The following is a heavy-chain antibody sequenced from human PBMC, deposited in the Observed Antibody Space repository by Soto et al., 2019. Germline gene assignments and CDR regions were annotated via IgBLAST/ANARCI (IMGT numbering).Heavy chain of an antibody. Sequence: QVQLVQSGAEVKKPGASVKVSCKAPRYIFTSYFMHWVRQAPGQGLEWMGWIKPNNGATHYGLSFQGRVTMTRDTYISPAYMELSSLRSDETAVYYCASHDPGARFDPWGQGTLVIVPS. CDR3: ASHDPGARFDP. D-gene: IGHD1-1*01. CDR2: IKPNNGAT. J-gene: IGHJ5*02. CDR1: RYIFTSYF. V-gene: IGHV1-2*02.